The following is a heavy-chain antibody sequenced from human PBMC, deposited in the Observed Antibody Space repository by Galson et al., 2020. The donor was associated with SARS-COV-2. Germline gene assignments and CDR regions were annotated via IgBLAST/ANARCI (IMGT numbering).Heavy chain of an antibody. CDR1: GFTFSSYA. D-gene: IGHD3-9*01. Sequence: GGSLRLSCAASGFTFSSYAMHWVRQAPGKGLEWVAVISYDGSNKYYADSVKGRFTISRDNSKNTLYLQMNSLRAEDTAVYYCARDAWYYDILTGDFGPVDYYYYYYIDVWGKGTTVTVSS. J-gene: IGHJ6*03. CDR2: ISYDGSNK. CDR3: ARDAWYYDILTGDFGPVDYYYYYYIDV. V-gene: IGHV3-30*01.